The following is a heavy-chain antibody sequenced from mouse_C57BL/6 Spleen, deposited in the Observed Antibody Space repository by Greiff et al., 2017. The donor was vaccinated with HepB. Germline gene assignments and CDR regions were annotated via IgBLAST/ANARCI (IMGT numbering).Heavy chain of an antibody. J-gene: IGHJ3*01. CDR3: ARSGYDYFAY. V-gene: IGHV1-82*01. CDR2: IYPGDGDT. CDR1: GYAFSSSW. D-gene: IGHD2-4*01. Sequence: VKLQESGPELVKPGASVKISCKASGYAFSSSWMNWVKQRPGKGLEWIGRIYPGDGDTNYNGKFKGKATLTADKSSSTAYMQLSSLTSEDSAVYFCARSGYDYFAYWGQGTLVTVSA.